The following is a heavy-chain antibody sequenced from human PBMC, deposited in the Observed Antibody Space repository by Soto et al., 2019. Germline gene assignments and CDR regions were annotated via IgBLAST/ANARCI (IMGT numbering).Heavy chain of an antibody. CDR2: INPSGGST. V-gene: IGHV1-46*01. J-gene: IGHJ6*02. CDR3: ARAQGDYVRGTYRHYGVDV. CDR1: GYTFTSYY. D-gene: IGHD3-16*02. Sequence: ASVKVSCKASGYTFTSYYMHWVRQAPGQGLEWMGIINPSGGSTSYAQKFQGRVTMTRDTSTSTVYMELSSLRSEDSAVYYCARAQGDYVRGTYRHYGVDVWGQGTTVTVSS.